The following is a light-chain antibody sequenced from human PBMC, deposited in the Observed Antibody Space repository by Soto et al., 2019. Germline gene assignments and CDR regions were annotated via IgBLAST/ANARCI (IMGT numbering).Light chain of an antibody. Sequence: ETVMTQSPGTLSVSPGESATLSCGTSQTVSSNLAWYQQKPGQAPRLLIHTTSIRATDIPDRFSGSGSGTDFTLTISRLEPEDFAVYYCQQCGGSPLFSFGPGTRVDI. CDR1: QTVSSN. J-gene: IGKJ3*01. CDR2: TTS. V-gene: IGKV3-20*01. CDR3: QQCGGSPLFS.